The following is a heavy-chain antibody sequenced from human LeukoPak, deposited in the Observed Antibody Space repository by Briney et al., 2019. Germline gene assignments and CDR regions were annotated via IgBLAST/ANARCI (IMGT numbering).Heavy chain of an antibody. CDR2: IYYTGST. D-gene: IGHD3-16*01. J-gene: IGHJ4*02. V-gene: IGHV4-59*01. CDR1: GGSISGYY. Sequence: ASETLSLTCTVSGGSISGYYWTWIRQPPGEALEYIGCIYYTGSTNYNPSLNSRATISVDTSKNQFALKLSSVTAADTAVYYCARVVGGVGLDYWGQGTLVTVSS. CDR3: ARVVGGVGLDY.